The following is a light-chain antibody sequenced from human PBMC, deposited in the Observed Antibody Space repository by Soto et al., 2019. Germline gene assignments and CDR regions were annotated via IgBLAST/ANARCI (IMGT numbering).Light chain of an antibody. CDR1: QSISTF. V-gene: IGKV1-39*01. CDR2: ATS. Sequence: DIQMTQSPSSLSASVGDRVTITCRPSQSISTFLNWYQQKPGTAPKLLMHATSILQSGVPSRFSGSGSGTEFTLTISSLQPEDFATYYCQHSYSSTWTLGQGTKVEIK. CDR3: QHSYSSTWT. J-gene: IGKJ1*01.